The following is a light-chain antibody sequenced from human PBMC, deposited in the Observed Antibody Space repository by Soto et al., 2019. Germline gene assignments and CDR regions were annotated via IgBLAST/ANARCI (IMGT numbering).Light chain of an antibody. V-gene: IGKV1-5*03. CDR2: KAS. CDR1: QTISSW. J-gene: IGKJ1*01. Sequence: DIQMTQSPSTLSGSVGDSVTITCRASQTISSWLAWYQQKPGKAPKLLIYKASTLKSGVPSRFSGSGSGTEFTLTISSLQPDDFATYYCQHDNSYSEAFGQGTKVEL. CDR3: QHDNSYSEA.